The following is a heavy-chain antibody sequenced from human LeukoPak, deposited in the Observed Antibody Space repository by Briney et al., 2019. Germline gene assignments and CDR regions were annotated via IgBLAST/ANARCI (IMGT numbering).Heavy chain of an antibody. J-gene: IGHJ4*02. CDR3: ARDTSMAAFDY. CDR1: GFTFSDYY. D-gene: IGHD1-1*01. CDR2: ISRGRTT. Sequence: GGSLRLSCAASGFTFSDYYMSWIRQAPGKGLGWVSYISRGRTTYYADSVKGRFTISRDNAKNSLYLQMNSLRAEDTAIYYCARDTSMAAFDYWGQGTLVTVSS. V-gene: IGHV3-11*04.